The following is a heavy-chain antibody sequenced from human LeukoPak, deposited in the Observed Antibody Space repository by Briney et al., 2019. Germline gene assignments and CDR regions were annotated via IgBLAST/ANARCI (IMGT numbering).Heavy chain of an antibody. V-gene: IGHV1-8*01. CDR2: MNPNSGNT. D-gene: IGHD3-3*01. CDR1: GYTFTSYD. J-gene: IGHJ4*02. Sequence: ASVKVSCKASGYTFTSYDINWVRQATGQGLEWMGWMNPNSGNTGYAQKFQGRVTMTRNTSISTAYMELSSLRSEDTAFYYCARHGFWSAFKGGDYWGQGTLVTVSS. CDR3: ARHGFWSAFKGGDY.